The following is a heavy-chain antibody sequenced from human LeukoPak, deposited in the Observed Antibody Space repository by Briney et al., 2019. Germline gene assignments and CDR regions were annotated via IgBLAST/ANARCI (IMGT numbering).Heavy chain of an antibody. D-gene: IGHD2/OR15-2a*01. Sequence: SGPTLVNPTQTLTLTCTFSGFSLTTSGVGVGWIRQPPGKALEWLAVIHWDDDKRYSPSQKSRLTITRDTSKNQVVLTMTNMDPVDSGTYYCAHATLSSYYYGMDVWGQGTTVTVSS. CDR2: IHWDDDK. V-gene: IGHV2-5*02. J-gene: IGHJ6*02. CDR3: AHATLSSYYYGMDV. CDR1: GFSLTTSGVG.